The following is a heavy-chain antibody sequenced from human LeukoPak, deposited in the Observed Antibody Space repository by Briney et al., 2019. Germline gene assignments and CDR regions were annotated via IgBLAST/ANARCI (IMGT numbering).Heavy chain of an antibody. CDR3: VRDRDTSGWLY. J-gene: IGHJ4*02. Sequence: PGGSLRLSCAASGFTFTSYAFHWVRQAPGKGLEWVTVISHDDKNRYYADSVKGRFTTSRDNSKNTVYLQMNSLRVEDTAVYFCVRDRDTSGWLYWGQGTLVTVSS. V-gene: IGHV3-30*04. D-gene: IGHD6-19*01. CDR2: ISHDDKNR. CDR1: GFTFTSYA.